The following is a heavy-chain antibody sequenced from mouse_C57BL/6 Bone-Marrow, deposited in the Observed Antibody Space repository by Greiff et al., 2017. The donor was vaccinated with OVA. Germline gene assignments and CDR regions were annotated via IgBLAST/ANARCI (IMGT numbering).Heavy chain of an antibody. V-gene: IGHV1-82*01. D-gene: IGHD3-2*02. Sequence: QVQLQQSGPELVKPGASVKISCKASGYAFSSSWMNWVKQRPGQGLEWIGRIYPGDGDTNYNGKFKGKATLTADKSSSTAYMQLSSLTSEDSAVYFCASSSGYGYWGQGTTLTVSS. CDR3: ASSSGYGY. CDR1: GYAFSSSW. CDR2: IYPGDGDT. J-gene: IGHJ2*01.